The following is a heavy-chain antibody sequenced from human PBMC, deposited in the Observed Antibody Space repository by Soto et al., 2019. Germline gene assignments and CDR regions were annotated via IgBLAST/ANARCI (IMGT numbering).Heavy chain of an antibody. J-gene: IGHJ4*02. CDR1: GFTFSSYG. CDR3: ARDGYCSGGSCYSVPVFDY. V-gene: IGHV3-33*01. CDR2: IWYDGSNK. D-gene: IGHD2-15*01. Sequence: QVQLVESGGGVVQPGRSLRLSCAASGFTFSSYGMHWVRQAPGKGLEWVAVIWYDGSNKYYAESVKGRFTISRDNSKNTLYLQMNSVRAEDTAVYYCARDGYCSGGSCYSVPVFDYWGQRTLVTVSS.